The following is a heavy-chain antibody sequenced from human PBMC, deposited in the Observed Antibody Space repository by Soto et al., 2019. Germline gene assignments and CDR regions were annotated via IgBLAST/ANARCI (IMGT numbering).Heavy chain of an antibody. J-gene: IGHJ3*02. CDR3: ARVVVPAASRAFDI. CDR2: IYYSGST. Sequence: SETLSLTCTVSGGSISSYYWSWVRQPPGKGLEWIGYIYYSGSTNYNPSLKSRVTISVDTSKNQFSLKLSSVTAADTAVYYCARVVVPAASRAFDIWGQGTMVTVSS. CDR1: GGSISSYY. V-gene: IGHV4-59*08. D-gene: IGHD2-2*01.